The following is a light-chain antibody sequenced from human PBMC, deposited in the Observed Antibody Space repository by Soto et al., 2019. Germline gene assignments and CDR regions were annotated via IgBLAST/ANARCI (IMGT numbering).Light chain of an antibody. CDR3: QQSYSTLFT. J-gene: IGKJ3*01. V-gene: IGKV1-39*01. Sequence: DIQMTQSPSSLSASVGDRVTITCRASQTIIRYLNWYQQKPGRAPNLLIYAASSLQSGVPSRLSGSGSGIEFTLTISSLQPEDFATYYCQQSYSTLFTFRPGTKVEIK. CDR2: AAS. CDR1: QTIIRY.